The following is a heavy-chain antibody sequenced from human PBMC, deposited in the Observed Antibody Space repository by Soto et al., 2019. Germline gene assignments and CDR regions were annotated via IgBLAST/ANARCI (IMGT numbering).Heavy chain of an antibody. Sequence: SETLSLTCAVYGGSFSGYYWSWIRQPPGKGLEWIGEINHSGSTNYNPSLKSRVTISVDTSKNQFSLKLSSVTAADTAVYHCARGATQQRITIFGVVIKPHHYFDYWGQGTLVTVS. CDR3: ARGATQQRITIFGVVIKPHHYFDY. V-gene: IGHV4-34*01. CDR2: INHSGST. CDR1: GGSFSGYY. J-gene: IGHJ4*02. D-gene: IGHD3-3*01.